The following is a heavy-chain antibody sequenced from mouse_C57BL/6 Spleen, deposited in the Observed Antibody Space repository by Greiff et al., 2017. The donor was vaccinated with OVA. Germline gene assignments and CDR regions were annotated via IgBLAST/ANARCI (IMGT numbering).Heavy chain of an antibody. CDR3: ARFITTVVATRNWYFDV. V-gene: IGHV2-9-1*01. CDR2: IWTVGGT. Sequence: VMLVESGPGLVAPSQSLSITCTVSGFSLTSYAISWVRQPPGKGLEWLGVIWTVGGTNYNSALKSRLSISKDNSKSQVFLKMNSLQTDDTARYYCARFITTVVATRNWYFDVWGTGTTVTVSS. J-gene: IGHJ1*03. D-gene: IGHD1-1*01. CDR1: GFSLTSYA.